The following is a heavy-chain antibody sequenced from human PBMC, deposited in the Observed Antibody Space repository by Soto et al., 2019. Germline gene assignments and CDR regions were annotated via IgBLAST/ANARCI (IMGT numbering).Heavy chain of an antibody. CDR1: GGSFSDFA. Sequence: QVQLAQSGAEVRKPGSSVKVSCGASGGSFSDFAFSWVRQALGQGLEWMGGIIPMFAASKYAQRFQDRVTIAADESTNTVYLALSSLTSDDTATYYCARGGIVAVPAALSSYHDYTNYRFDSWGQGTLVTVSS. V-gene: IGHV1-69*01. CDR2: IIPMFAAS. J-gene: IGHJ4*02. CDR3: ARGGIVAVPAALSSYHDYTNYRFDS. D-gene: IGHD2-15*01.